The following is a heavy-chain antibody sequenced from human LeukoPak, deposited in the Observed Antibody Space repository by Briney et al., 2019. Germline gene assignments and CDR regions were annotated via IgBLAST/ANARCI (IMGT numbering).Heavy chain of an antibody. V-gene: IGHV3-15*01. CDR2: IKSKTDGGTT. D-gene: IGHD6-13*01. J-gene: IGHJ4*02. Sequence: GGSLRLSCAASGFTFSNAWMSWVRQAPGKGLEWVGCIKSKTDGGTTDYAAPVKGRFTISRDDSKNTLYLQMNSLKTEDTAVYYCTTARPYSSSWFVYWGQGTLVTVSS. CDR3: TTARPYSSSWFVY. CDR1: GFTFSNAW.